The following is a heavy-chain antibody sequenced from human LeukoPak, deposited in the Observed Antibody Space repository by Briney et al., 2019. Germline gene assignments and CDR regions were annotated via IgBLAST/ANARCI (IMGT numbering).Heavy chain of an antibody. CDR3: AKDLLWFGELSGNWFDP. V-gene: IGHV3-33*06. CDR1: GFTFSSYG. Sequence: GGSLRLSCAASGFTFSSYGMHWVRQAPGKGLEWVAVIWYDGSNKYYADSMKGRFTISRDNSKNTLYLQMNSLRAEDTAVYYCAKDLLWFGELSGNWFDPWGQGTLVTVSS. D-gene: IGHD3-10*01. CDR2: IWYDGSNK. J-gene: IGHJ5*02.